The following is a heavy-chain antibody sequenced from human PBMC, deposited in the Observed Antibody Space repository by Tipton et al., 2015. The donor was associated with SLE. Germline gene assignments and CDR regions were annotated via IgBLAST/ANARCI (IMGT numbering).Heavy chain of an antibody. Sequence: QLVQSGAEVKKIGSSVKVSCKASGGTFNNFGISWVRQAPGQGLEWMGWISGYNGDTHYAQKLQGRVTMTTDTSTTTAYMELRSLRSDDTAVYYCARERQLGLWGQGTLVTVSS. CDR2: ISGYNGDT. D-gene: IGHD6-13*01. CDR3: ARERQLGL. CDR1: GGTFNNFG. J-gene: IGHJ5*02. V-gene: IGHV1-18*01.